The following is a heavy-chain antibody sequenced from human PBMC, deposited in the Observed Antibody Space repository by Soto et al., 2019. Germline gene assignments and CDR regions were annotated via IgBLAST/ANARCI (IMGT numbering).Heavy chain of an antibody. CDR3: VRLRITMVRGARAGMDV. CDR1: GGTFSSYA. J-gene: IGHJ6*02. V-gene: IGHV1-69*01. CDR2: IIPIFGTA. D-gene: IGHD3-10*01. Sequence: QVQLVQSGAEVKKPGSSVKVSCKASGGTFSSYAISWVRQAPGQGLEWMGGIIPIFGTANYAQKFQGRVTITADESTSTAYMELSSLRSEDTAVYYCVRLRITMVRGARAGMDVWGQGTTVTVSS.